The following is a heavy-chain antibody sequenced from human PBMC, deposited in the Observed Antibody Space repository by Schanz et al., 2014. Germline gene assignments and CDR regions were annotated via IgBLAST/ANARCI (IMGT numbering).Heavy chain of an antibody. J-gene: IGHJ4*02. CDR3: ARDRGYCSDSSCLTFDS. CDR1: GFTLSSYA. D-gene: IGHD2-15*01. V-gene: IGHV3-30-3*01. CDR2: ISYDGSKK. Sequence: QVQLVESGGGVVQPGRSLRLSCAAYGFTLSSYAMHWVRQAPGKGLEWVAVISYDGSKKYYADSVKGRFTISRDNSKNTVYLQMSTLRAEDTTLYYDARDRGYCSDSSCLTFDSWGQGTLVTVSS.